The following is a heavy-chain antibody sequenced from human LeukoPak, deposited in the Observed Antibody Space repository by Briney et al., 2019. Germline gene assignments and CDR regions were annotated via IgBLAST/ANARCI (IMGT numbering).Heavy chain of an antibody. CDR3: ARATGSYGLDY. J-gene: IGHJ4*02. D-gene: IGHD1-26*01. CDR1: GGSISSYY. Sequence: SETLSLTCTVSGGSISSYYWSWIRQRPGKGLEWIGYIYYSGSTNYNPSLKSRVTISVDTSKNQFSLKLSSVTAADTAVYYCARATGSYGLDYWGQGTLVTVSS. CDR2: IYYSGST. V-gene: IGHV4-59*01.